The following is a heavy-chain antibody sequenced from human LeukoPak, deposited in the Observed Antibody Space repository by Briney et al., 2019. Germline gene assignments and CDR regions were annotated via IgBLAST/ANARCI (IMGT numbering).Heavy chain of an antibody. V-gene: IGHV3-30-3*01. CDR3: AREEWYYFDY. CDR1: GFTFNTYA. Sequence: GGSLRLSCVASGFTFNTYAIHWVRQAPGKGLEWVAVISYDGSNKYYEDSVKGRFTVSRDNSKNTLYLQMNSLRAEDMAVYYCAREEWYYFDYWGEGTLVTVSS. CDR2: ISYDGSNK. D-gene: IGHD3-3*01. J-gene: IGHJ4*02.